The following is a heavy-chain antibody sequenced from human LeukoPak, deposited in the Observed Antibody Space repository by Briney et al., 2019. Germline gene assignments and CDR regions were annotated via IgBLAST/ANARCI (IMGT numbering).Heavy chain of an antibody. Sequence: GGSLRLSCAASGFTVSNSYMTWVRQAPGKGLEWVSIIYADGGTYYADSLKGRFTISRDISKNTVFLQMNSLRAEDTAVYYCAKTNNYAYVHWGQGTLVTVSS. J-gene: IGHJ4*02. V-gene: IGHV3-66*01. CDR1: GFTVSNSY. CDR3: AKTNNYAYVH. CDR2: IYADGGT. D-gene: IGHD5-18*01.